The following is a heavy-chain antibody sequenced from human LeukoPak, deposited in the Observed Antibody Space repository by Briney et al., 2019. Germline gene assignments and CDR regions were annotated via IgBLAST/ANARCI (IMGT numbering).Heavy chain of an antibody. CDR1: GFTFSSYW. Sequence: PGGSLRLSCAASGFTFSSYWMSWVRQAPGKGLEWVANIKQDGSEKYYVDSVKGRFTISRDNAKNSLYLQMNSLRAEDTAVYYCARAGAYYDFWSGYSDAIDIWGQGTMVTVSS. D-gene: IGHD3-3*01. V-gene: IGHV3-7*01. CDR3: ARAGAYYDFWSGYSDAIDI. CDR2: IKQDGSEK. J-gene: IGHJ3*02.